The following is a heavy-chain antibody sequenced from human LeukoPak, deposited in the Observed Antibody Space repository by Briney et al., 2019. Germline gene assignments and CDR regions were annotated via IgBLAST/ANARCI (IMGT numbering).Heavy chain of an antibody. CDR2: IYYSGST. V-gene: IGHV4-61*01. Sequence: SETLSLTCTVSGGSVSSGSYYWSWIRQPPGKGLEWIGYIYYSGSTSYNPSLKGRVTISVDTSKNQFSLKLSSVTAAGTAVYFCARVRSIAAAGTLDYWGQGTLVTVSS. CDR1: GGSVSSGSYY. J-gene: IGHJ4*02. D-gene: IGHD6-13*01. CDR3: ARVRSIAAAGTLDY.